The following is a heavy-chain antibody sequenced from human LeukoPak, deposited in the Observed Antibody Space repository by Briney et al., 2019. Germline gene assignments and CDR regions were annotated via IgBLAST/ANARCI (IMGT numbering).Heavy chain of an antibody. J-gene: IGHJ5*02. Sequence: GASVKVSCKASGYTFTSYDINWVRQATGQGLEWMGWMNPNSGNTGYAQKFQGRVTMTRNTSISTAYMELSSLRSEGTAVYYCARRRGASSSWYRWFDPWGQGTLVTVSS. V-gene: IGHV1-8*01. CDR3: ARRRGASSSWYRWFDP. CDR2: MNPNSGNT. CDR1: GYTFTSYD. D-gene: IGHD6-13*01.